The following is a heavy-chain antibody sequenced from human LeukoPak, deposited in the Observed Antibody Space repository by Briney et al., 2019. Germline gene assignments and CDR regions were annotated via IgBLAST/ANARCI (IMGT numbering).Heavy chain of an antibody. CDR1: GGSFSGYY. CDR3: ARGTPTYCSSTSCYSGLSHAGYGMDV. Sequence: SETLSLTCAVYGGSFSGYYWSWIRQPPGKGLEWIGEINHSGSTNYNPSLKSRVTISVDTSENQFSLKLSSVTAADTAVYYCARGTPTYCSSTSCYSGLSHAGYGMDVWGQGTTVTVSS. V-gene: IGHV4-34*01. J-gene: IGHJ6*02. CDR2: INHSGST. D-gene: IGHD2-2*02.